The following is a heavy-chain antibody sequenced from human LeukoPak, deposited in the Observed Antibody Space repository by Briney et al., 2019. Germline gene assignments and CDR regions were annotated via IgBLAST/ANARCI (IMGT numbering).Heavy chain of an antibody. CDR1: GGTFSSYA. CDR2: IIPILGIA. D-gene: IGHD2-21*01. Sequence: GSSVKVSFKASGGTFSSYAISWVRQAPGQGLEWMGRIIPILGIANYAQKFQGRVTITADKSTSTAYMELSSLRSEDTAVYYCARVHYTREHRAFDIWGQGTMVTVSS. J-gene: IGHJ3*02. V-gene: IGHV1-69*04. CDR3: ARVHYTREHRAFDI.